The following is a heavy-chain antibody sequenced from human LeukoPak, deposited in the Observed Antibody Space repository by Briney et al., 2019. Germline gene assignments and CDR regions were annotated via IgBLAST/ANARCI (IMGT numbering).Heavy chain of an antibody. J-gene: IGHJ5*02. V-gene: IGHV1-69*13. CDR1: GGTFSSYA. CDR2: IIPIFGTA. Sequence: EASVKVSCKASGGTFSSYAISWVRQAPGQGLEWMGGIIPIFGTANYAQKFQGRVTITADESTSTAYMELSSLRSEDTAVYYCARDYTEYNWFDPWGQGTLVTVPS. CDR3: ARDYTEYNWFDP. D-gene: IGHD3-16*01.